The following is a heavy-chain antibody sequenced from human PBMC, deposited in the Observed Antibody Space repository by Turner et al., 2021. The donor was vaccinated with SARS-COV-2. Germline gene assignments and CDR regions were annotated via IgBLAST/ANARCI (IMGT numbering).Heavy chain of an antibody. V-gene: IGHV3-74*02. CDR2: INYDGRIR. J-gene: IGHJ4*02. D-gene: IGHD7-27*01. Sequence: EVQLLESGGGLVQPGGSLRLSCAASGFTFSSHWMHWVRQVPGGGLVWVSRINYDGRIRDHADSVEGRFTISRDNTKNMLYLQMNSLRAEDTAIYYCTRNNWGIDSWGQGTLVTVSS. CDR3: TRNNWGIDS. CDR1: GFTFSSHW.